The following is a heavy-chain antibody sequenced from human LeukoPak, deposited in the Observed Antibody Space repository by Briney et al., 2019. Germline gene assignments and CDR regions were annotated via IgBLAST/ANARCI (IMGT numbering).Heavy chain of an antibody. CDR1: GASISSYY. CDR3: AKGAGGFSYYNWFDP. CDR2: IHYSGST. Sequence: PSETLSLTCTVSGASISSYYWSWIRQPPGKGLEWIGYIHYSGSTNYNPSLRSRVTISLDTSKNQFSLKLSSVTAADTAVYYCAKGAGGFSYYNWFDPWGQGTLVTVSS. D-gene: IGHD5-18*01. V-gene: IGHV4-59*01. J-gene: IGHJ5*02.